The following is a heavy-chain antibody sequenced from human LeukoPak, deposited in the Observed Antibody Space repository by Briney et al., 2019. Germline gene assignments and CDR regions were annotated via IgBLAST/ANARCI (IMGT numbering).Heavy chain of an antibody. V-gene: IGHV4-59*01. CDR2: IYYSGST. Sequence: SETLSLTCTVSVGSISSYYWSWIRQPPGKGLEWIGYIYYSGSTNYNPSLKSRVTISVDTSKNQFSLKLSSVTAADTAVYYCAGTMIGLFDYWGQGTLVTVSS. D-gene: IGHD3-22*01. CDR3: AGTMIGLFDY. J-gene: IGHJ4*02. CDR1: VGSISSYY.